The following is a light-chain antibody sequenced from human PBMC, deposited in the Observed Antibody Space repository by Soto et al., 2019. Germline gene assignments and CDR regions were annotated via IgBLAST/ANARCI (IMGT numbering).Light chain of an antibody. CDR3: SLYRSSTTLV. CDR2: EVN. J-gene: IGLJ1*01. CDR1: SSDVGGYNY. V-gene: IGLV2-8*01. Sequence: QSALTQPPSASGSPGQSVAISCTGTSSDVGGYNYVSWYQQHPGKAPKLMIYEVNKRPSGVPDRFSGSKSGNTASLTISGLQAEDEADYYCSLYRSSTTLVFGTGTKVTVL.